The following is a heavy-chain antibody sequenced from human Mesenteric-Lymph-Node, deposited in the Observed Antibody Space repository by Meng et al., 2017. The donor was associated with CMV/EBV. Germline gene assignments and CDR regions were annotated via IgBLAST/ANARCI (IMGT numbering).Heavy chain of an antibody. CDR1: GYTFTNYG. J-gene: IGHJ4*02. V-gene: IGHV1-18*01. CDR3: ARGEVFWYPADY. D-gene: IGHD3-3*01. CDR2: ISAYNGNT. Sequence: ASVKVSCKASGYTFTNYGVHWVRQAPGQGLEWMGWISAYNGNTNYAQKLQGRVTMTTDTSTSTAYMELRSLRSDDTAVYYCARGEVFWYPADYWGQGTLVTVSS.